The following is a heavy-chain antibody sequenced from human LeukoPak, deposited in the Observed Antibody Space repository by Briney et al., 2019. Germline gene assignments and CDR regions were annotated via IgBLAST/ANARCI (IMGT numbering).Heavy chain of an antibody. D-gene: IGHD3-22*01. CDR3: ARDGVRYDSSGYYSY. V-gene: IGHV3-21*01. Sequence: GGSLRLSCAASGFTFSSYGMHWVRQAPGKGLEWVSSISSSSSYIYYADSVKGRFTISRDNAKNSLYLQMNSLRAEDTAVYYCARDGVRYDSSGYYSYWGQGTWSPSPQ. J-gene: IGHJ4*02. CDR1: GFTFSSYG. CDR2: ISSSSSYI.